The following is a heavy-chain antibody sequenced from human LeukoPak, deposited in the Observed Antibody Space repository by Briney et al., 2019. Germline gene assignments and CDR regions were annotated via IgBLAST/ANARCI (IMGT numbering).Heavy chain of an antibody. Sequence: SETLSLTCTVSGGSIRSGDFYWSWIRQPTGKGVEWIGYIYYRGNTSYNPSLRSRLTISVDTSKNQFSLKLNSLTVADTAVYYCARGPSYRNGWGWFDPWGQGTPVSVSS. V-gene: IGHV4-30-4*01. D-gene: IGHD6-19*01. CDR3: ARGPSYRNGWGWFDP. CDR2: IYYRGNT. CDR1: GGSIRSGDFY. J-gene: IGHJ5*02.